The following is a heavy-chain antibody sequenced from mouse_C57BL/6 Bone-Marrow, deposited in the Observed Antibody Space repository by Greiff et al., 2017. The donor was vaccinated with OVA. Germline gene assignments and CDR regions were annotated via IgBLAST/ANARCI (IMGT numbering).Heavy chain of an antibody. D-gene: IGHD1-1*01. J-gene: IGHJ4*01. Sequence: QVQLQQSGAELVRPGASVKMSCKASGYTFTSYTMPWVKQRPGQGLEWIGSINPSSGYTKYNQKFKDKATLTADKSSSTDYMPLRSLTSEASAVSDVERTRYGSGYAIDYWGQGTSVTVSS. V-gene: IGHV1-4*01. CDR1: GYTFTSYT. CDR3: ERTRYGSGYAIDY. CDR2: INPSSGYT.